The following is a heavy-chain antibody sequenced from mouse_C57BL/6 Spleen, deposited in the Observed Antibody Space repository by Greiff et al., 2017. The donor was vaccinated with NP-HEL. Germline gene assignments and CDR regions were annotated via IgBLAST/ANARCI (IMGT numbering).Heavy chain of an antibody. CDR2: IYPGSGST. V-gene: IGHV1-55*01. CDR3: ARESPITTVVEGYFDV. CDR1: GYTFTSYW. D-gene: IGHD1-1*01. Sequence: QVQLQQPGAELVKPGASVKMSCKASGYTFTSYWITWVKQRPGQGLEWIGDIYPGSGSTNYNEKFKSKATLTVDTSSSTAYMQLSSLTSEDSAVYYCARESPITTVVEGYFDVWGTGTTVTVSS. J-gene: IGHJ1*03.